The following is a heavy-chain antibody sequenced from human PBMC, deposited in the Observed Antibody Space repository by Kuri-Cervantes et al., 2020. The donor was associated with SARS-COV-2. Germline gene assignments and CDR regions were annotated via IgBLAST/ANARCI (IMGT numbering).Heavy chain of an antibody. CDR3: ARGGSRPNDYYYYGMDV. CDR2: IKSKTDGGTT. D-gene: IGHD1-1*01. Sequence: GESLKISCAASGFTFSNAWMSWVRQAPGKGLEWVGRIKSKTDGGTTDYAAPVKGRFTISRDNSKNTLYLQMNSLRAEDTAVCYCARGGSRPNDYYYYGMDVWGQGTTVTVSS. J-gene: IGHJ6*02. CDR1: GFTFSNAW. V-gene: IGHV3-15*01.